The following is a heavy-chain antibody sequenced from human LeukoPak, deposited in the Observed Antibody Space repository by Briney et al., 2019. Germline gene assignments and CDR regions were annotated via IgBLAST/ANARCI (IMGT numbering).Heavy chain of an antibody. D-gene: IGHD7-27*01. J-gene: IGHJ3*02. CDR2: ISSSSSYI. CDR1: GFTFSSYS. CDR3: ARDFRPLGAFDI. V-gene: IGHV3-21*01. Sequence: TGGSLSLSCAVSGFTFSSYSMNWVRQAPGKGLEWVSSISSSSSYIYYPASVKGRFTISRDNAKNSLYLQMNRPRAEDTTAYYCARDFRPLGAFDIWGQGTMVTVSS.